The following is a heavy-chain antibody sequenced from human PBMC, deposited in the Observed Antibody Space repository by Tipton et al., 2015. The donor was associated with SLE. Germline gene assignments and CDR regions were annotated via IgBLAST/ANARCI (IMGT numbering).Heavy chain of an antibody. Sequence: TLSLTCTVSGGSVSSGSYYWSWIRQPPGKGLEWIGYIYYSGSTYYNPSLKSRVTISLDASKNQFSLKLSSVTAADTAVYYCARENNWFDPWGQGTLVTVSS. J-gene: IGHJ5*02. CDR3: ARENNWFDP. CDR1: GGSVSSGSYY. V-gene: IGHV4-61*01. CDR2: IYYSGST.